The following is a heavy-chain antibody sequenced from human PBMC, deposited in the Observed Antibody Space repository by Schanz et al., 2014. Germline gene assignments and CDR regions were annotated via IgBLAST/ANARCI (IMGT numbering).Heavy chain of an antibody. CDR2: ISFDGRNT. CDR3: AKEKEEVAADGSFFDY. Sequence: VQLVESGGDLVQPGGSLRLSCAASGITLSGYGLHWVRQAPGKGLEWVGFISFDGRNTGYAHSVKGRFTISRDNSKNTVNLQMNSLRAEDTAVYYCAKEKEEVAADGSFFDYWGQGTLVTVSS. CDR1: GITLSGYG. D-gene: IGHD6-13*01. J-gene: IGHJ4*02. V-gene: IGHV3-30*18.